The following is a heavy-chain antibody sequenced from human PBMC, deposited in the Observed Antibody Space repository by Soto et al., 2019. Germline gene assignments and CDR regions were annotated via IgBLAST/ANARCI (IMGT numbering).Heavy chain of an antibody. CDR2: IYPGDSDR. Sequence: GESLKISCKGSGHSFDNYWIGWVRQMPGKGLEWMAIIYPGDSDRRYSPSFQGQVTISADQSISTAYLQWSSLKASDAANYYCVRYRSPDYYYGMDVWGEGTTVTVS. CDR3: VRYRSPDYYYGMDV. J-gene: IGHJ6*02. V-gene: IGHV5-51*01. D-gene: IGHD1-26*01. CDR1: GHSFDNYW.